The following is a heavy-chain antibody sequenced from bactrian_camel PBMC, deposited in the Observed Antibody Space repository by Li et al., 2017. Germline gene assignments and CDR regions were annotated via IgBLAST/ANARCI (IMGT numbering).Heavy chain of an antibody. D-gene: IGHD2*01. V-gene: IGHV3S40*01. Sequence: VQLVESGGGSVQPGGSLRLSCAASGFAFSTYDMTWVRQAPGKGLEWVSAILSGGGSTYYADSVKGRFTISRDNAKNTLYLQLNSLKPEDTAVYYRVSLVGRPLVHQGTQVTVS. J-gene: IGHJ4*01. CDR1: GFAFSTYD. CDR2: ILSGGGST.